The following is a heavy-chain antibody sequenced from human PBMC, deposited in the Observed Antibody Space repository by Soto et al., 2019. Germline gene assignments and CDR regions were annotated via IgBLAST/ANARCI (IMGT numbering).Heavy chain of an antibody. CDR2: IYWDDDK. J-gene: IGHJ3*01. Sequence: QITLKESGPTLVKPTQTLTLTCTFSGFSLSTSGVGVGWIRQPPGKALEWLALIYWDDDKRYSPSPKSRLTITKDTSKNQVVVTMINMGPVDTGTYYCVHTRNYYGSGRHAFDLWGQGTMVTVSS. CDR3: VHTRNYYGSGRHAFDL. D-gene: IGHD3-10*01. CDR1: GFSLSTSGVG. V-gene: IGHV2-5*02.